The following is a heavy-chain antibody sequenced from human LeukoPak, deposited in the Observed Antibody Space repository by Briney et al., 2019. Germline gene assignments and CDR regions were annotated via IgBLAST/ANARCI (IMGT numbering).Heavy chain of an antibody. CDR3: ARGGVAEDYYYYGMDV. D-gene: IGHD6-19*01. Sequence: ASVKVSCKASGYTFTGYYMHWVRQAPGQGLEWMGWINPNSGGTNYAQKFQGWVIMTRDTSISTAYMELSRLRSDDTAVYYCARGGVAEDYYYYGMDVWGQGTTVTVSS. J-gene: IGHJ6*02. CDR1: GYTFTGYY. CDR2: INPNSGGT. V-gene: IGHV1-2*04.